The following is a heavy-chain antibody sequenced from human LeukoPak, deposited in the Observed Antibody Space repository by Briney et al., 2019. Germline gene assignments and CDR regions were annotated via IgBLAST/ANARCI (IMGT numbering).Heavy chain of an antibody. V-gene: IGHV4-59*01. J-gene: IGHJ6*03. Sequence: TSETLSLTCTVSGGSISSYYWSWIRQPPGKGLEWIGYIYYSGSTNYNPSLKSRVTTSVDTSKNQFSLKLSSVTAADTAVYYCAGRSITIFGVVGSYYNYYMDVWGKGTTVTVSS. CDR2: IYYSGST. CDR1: GGSISSYY. D-gene: IGHD3-3*01. CDR3: AGRSITIFGVVGSYYNYYMDV.